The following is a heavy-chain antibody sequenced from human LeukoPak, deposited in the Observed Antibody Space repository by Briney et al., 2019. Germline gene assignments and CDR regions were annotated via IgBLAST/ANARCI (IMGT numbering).Heavy chain of an antibody. CDR1: GSISGYY. CDR2: IYTSGST. Sequence: SETLSLTCTVSGSISGYYWSWIRQPPGKGLEWIGYIYTSGSTNYNPSLESRVTISVDTSKNQFSLDLSSVTAADTAVYYCARQKCTSTSCLTKNAFDIWGQGTMITVSS. V-gene: IGHV4-4*09. J-gene: IGHJ3*02. CDR3: ARQKCTSTSCLTKNAFDI. D-gene: IGHD2-2*01.